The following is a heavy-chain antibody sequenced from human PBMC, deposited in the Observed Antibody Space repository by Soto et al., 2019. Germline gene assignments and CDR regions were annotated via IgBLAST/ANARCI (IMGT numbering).Heavy chain of an antibody. CDR2: TSYDGSNK. V-gene: IGHV3-30*19. Sequence: QVQLVESGGGVVQPGTSLRLSCVGSGFTFRSYVIHWVRQAPGERLEWVALTSYDGSNKYYDDAVKGRFTISRDNSRKQVDLKMDSLRLEDTALYYGARWGTTGGLDVCGQGTLVSVSS. CDR1: GFTFRSYV. CDR3: ARWGTTGGLDV. J-gene: IGHJ4*02. D-gene: IGHD3-16*01.